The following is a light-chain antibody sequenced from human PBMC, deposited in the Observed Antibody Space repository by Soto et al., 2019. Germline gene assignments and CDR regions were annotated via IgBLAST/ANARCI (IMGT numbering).Light chain of an antibody. CDR1: RSDIGDSNF. J-gene: IGLJ1*01. Sequence: QSALTQPASVSGSPGQSVTSSCTGPRSDIGDSNFISWYQQSPGKAPRLLIYEVNNRPSGVSRRFSGSKAGNPASLTISGLLGDDEADYFCASFRSGTILVFGSGTKVTVL. CDR2: EVN. CDR3: ASFRSGTILV. V-gene: IGLV2-14*01.